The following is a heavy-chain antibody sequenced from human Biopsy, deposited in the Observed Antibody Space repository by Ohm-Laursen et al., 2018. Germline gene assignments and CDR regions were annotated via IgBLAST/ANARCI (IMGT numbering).Heavy chain of an antibody. CDR2: MNPDSGNT. CDR3: ASRPNCGGDCSSGFDY. D-gene: IGHD2-21*02. J-gene: IGHJ4*02. Sequence: ASVKVSCKASGYTFTDYYIHWVRQSPGQGLEWMGWMNPDSGNTGYAQNFQGRVTMTRNTSISTAYMELSSLRSEDTAVYYCASRPNCGGDCSSGFDYWGQGTLVTVSS. CDR1: GYTFTDYY. V-gene: IGHV1-8*02.